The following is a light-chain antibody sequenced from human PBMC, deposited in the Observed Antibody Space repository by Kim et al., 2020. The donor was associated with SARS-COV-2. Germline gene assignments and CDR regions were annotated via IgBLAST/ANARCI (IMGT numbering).Light chain of an antibody. CDR1: QGISTH. CDR2: DAS. V-gene: IGKV1-39*01. Sequence: DIHMTQSPASLSASVGDRVTITCRASQGISTHLNWYQQKPGKAPKLMIYDASNIQSGVPSRFSGSGSGTDFTLTISSLQPEDFATYYCQQSYTTWFTFGQGTKLEIK. CDR3: QQSYTTWFT. J-gene: IGKJ2*01.